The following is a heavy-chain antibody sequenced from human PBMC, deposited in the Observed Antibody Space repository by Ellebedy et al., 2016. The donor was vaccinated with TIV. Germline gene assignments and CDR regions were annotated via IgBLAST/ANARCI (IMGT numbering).Heavy chain of an antibody. V-gene: IGHV4-34*01. D-gene: IGHD3-3*01. Sequence: LETLSLTXAVYGGSFSGYYWSWIRQPPGKGLEWIGEINHSGSTKYNPSLKSRVTISVDTSKNQFSLKLSSVTAADTAVYYCARATPYYDFWSGYSPYYYYMDVWGKGTTVTVSS. CDR2: INHSGST. CDR1: GGSFSGYY. CDR3: ARATPYYDFWSGYSPYYYYMDV. J-gene: IGHJ6*03.